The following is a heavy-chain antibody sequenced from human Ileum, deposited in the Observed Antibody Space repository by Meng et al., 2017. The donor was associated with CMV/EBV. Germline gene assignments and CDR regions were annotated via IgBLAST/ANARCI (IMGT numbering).Heavy chain of an antibody. Sequence: GESLKISCAASGFSFRSYGFHWVRQAPGKGLEWVALIVHDGSKKYYADSVKGRFTISRDNSESTVYMEMNSLRAEDTAVYYCARHIENYDVLTGRYAGDAFDIWGQGTRVTVSS. J-gene: IGHJ3*02. CDR2: IVHDGSKK. D-gene: IGHD3-9*01. CDR1: GFSFRSYG. V-gene: IGHV3-33*01. CDR3: ARHIENYDVLTGRYAGDAFDI.